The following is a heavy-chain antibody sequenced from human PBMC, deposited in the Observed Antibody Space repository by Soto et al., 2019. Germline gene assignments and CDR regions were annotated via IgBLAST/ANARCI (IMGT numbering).Heavy chain of an antibody. CDR2: ISAYNGNT. J-gene: IGHJ6*03. Sequence: KVYCKASVYRFTSYGIGWGRQTPGQGLEWMGWISAYNGNTNYAQKLQGRVTMTTDTSTSTAYMELRSLRSDDTAVYYCARNVVVPAAITIYYYYYYMDFLVKGTTVTVSS. D-gene: IGHD2-2*01. V-gene: IGHV1-18*01. CDR3: ARNVVVPAAITIYYYYYYMDF. CDR1: VYRFTSYG.